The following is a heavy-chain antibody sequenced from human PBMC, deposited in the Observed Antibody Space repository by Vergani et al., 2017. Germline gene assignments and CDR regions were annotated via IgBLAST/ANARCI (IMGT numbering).Heavy chain of an antibody. CDR1: GYSISSGYY. CDR2: IYHSGST. V-gene: IGHV4-38-2*01. Sequence: QVQLQESGPGLVKPSETLSLTCAVSGYSISSGYYWGWIRQPPGKGLEWIGSIYHSGSTNYNPSLKSRVTISVDTSKNQFSLKLSSVTAADTAVYYCASLPGHHSSGYAFDYWGQGTLVTVSS. CDR3: ASLPGHHSSGYAFDY. J-gene: IGHJ4*02. D-gene: IGHD3-22*01.